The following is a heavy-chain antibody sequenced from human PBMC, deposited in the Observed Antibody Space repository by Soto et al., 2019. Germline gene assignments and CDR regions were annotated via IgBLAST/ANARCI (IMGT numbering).Heavy chain of an antibody. CDR2: INPSDGST. CDR3: ARDQGGYYDSSGYIHLWLLGYFDY. D-gene: IGHD3-22*01. J-gene: IGHJ4*02. Sequence: QVQLVQSGAEVKKPGASVKVSCKASGYTFTSYYMHWVRQAPGRGLEWMGIINPSDGSTSYAQKFQGRVTMTRDTSTSTVYMELSSLRSEDTAVYYCARDQGGYYDSSGYIHLWLLGYFDYWGQGTLVTVSS. CDR1: GYTFTSYY. V-gene: IGHV1-46*01.